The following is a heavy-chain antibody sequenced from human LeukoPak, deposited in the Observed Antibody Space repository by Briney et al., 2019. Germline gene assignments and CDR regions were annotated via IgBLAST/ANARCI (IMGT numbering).Heavy chain of an antibody. CDR1: GFTFSHYP. V-gene: IGHV3-23*01. CDR2: SSGSGGST. J-gene: IGHJ5*02. CDR3: AKVAVPAAIRSWFDP. Sequence: GGCLRLSCAASGFTFSHYPMSWVRQAPGKGLECFSASSGSGGSTYYADSVKGRFTISRDNSKNTLYMQMNSLRAEDTAVYYCAKVAVPAAIRSWFDPWGQGTLVTVSS. D-gene: IGHD2-2*01.